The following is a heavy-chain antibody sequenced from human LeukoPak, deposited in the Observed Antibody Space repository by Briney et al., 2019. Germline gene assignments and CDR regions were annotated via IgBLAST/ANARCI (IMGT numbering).Heavy chain of an antibody. J-gene: IGHJ4*02. Sequence: GGSLRLSCSASGFTFSTYPMNWVRQAPGKGLEWVSSISSSSSYIYYADSVKGRFTISRDNAKNSLYLQMNSLRAEDTAVYYCAKSGLSSYCFDYWGQGTLVTVSS. CDR2: ISSSSSYI. V-gene: IGHV3-21*01. CDR3: AKSGLSSYCFDY. D-gene: IGHD1-14*01. CDR1: GFTFSTYP.